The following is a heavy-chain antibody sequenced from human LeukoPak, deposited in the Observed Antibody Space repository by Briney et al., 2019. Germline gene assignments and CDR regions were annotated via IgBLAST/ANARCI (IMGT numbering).Heavy chain of an antibody. J-gene: IGHJ4*02. D-gene: IGHD4-17*01. CDR1: GYTFTDYY. CDR2: ISAYNGNT. CDR3: AREDYGDPSPRFDY. Sequence: GASVKVSCKASGYTFTDYYLHWVRQAPGQGLEWMGWISAYNGNTNYAQKLQGRVTMTTDTSTSTAYMELRSLRSDDTAVYYCAREDYGDPSPRFDYWGQGTLVTVSS. V-gene: IGHV1-18*04.